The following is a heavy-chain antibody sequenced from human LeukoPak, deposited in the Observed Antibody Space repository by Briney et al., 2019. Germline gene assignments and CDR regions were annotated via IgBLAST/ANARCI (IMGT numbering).Heavy chain of an antibody. CDR1: RFTFSSYT. J-gene: IGHJ4*02. CDR3: ARDLSIRGPDGIISGCFDY. CDR2: ISYDGSNK. Sequence: GGSLRLSCAASRFTFSSYTMHWVRQAPGKGLEWVAVISYDGSNKYYADSVKGRFTISRDSSKNTLYLQMNSLRAEDTAVYYCARDLSIRGPDGIISGCFDYWGQGTLVTVSS. V-gene: IGHV3-30*04. D-gene: IGHD6-19*01.